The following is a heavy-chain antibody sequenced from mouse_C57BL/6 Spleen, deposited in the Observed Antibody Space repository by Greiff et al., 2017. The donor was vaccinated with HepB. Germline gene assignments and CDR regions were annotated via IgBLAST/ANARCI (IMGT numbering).Heavy chain of an antibody. D-gene: IGHD1-1*01. Sequence: EVQLQQSGPELVKPGASVKMSCKASGYTFTDYNMHWVKQSHGKSLEWIGYINPNNGGTSYNQKFKGKATLTVNKSSSTAYMELRSLTSEDSAVYYCARSPYYYGSSPYAMDYWGQGTSVTVSS. CDR1: GYTFTDYN. CDR3: ARSPYYYGSSPYAMDY. J-gene: IGHJ4*01. V-gene: IGHV1-22*01. CDR2: INPNNGGT.